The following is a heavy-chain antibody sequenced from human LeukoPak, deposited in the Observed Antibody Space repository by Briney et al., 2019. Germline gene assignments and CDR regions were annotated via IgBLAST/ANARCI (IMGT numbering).Heavy chain of an antibody. V-gene: IGHV4-61*08. Sequence: PSETLSLTCTVSGDSISSGGYYWSWIRQPPGKGLEWIGYIYYSGSTNYNPSLKSRVTISVDTSKNQFSLKLSSVTAADTAVYYCARARAAAGPYFQHWGQGTLVTVSS. D-gene: IGHD6-13*01. CDR1: GDSISSGGYY. CDR2: IYYSGST. J-gene: IGHJ1*01. CDR3: ARARAAAGPYFQH.